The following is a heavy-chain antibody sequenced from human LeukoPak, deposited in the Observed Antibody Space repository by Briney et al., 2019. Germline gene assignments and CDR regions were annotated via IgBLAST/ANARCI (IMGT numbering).Heavy chain of an antibody. V-gene: IGHV1-46*01. CDR3: ARQEQGIVVVVAANWFDR. J-gene: IGHJ5*02. Sequence: ASVKVSCKASGYTFTSYYMHWVRQAPGQGLEWRGIINPSGGSTSYAQKFQGRVTMTRDTSTSTVYMELSSLRSDDTAVYYCARQEQGIVVVVAANWFDRWGQGGLLSVCS. D-gene: IGHD2-15*01. CDR2: INPSGGST. CDR1: GYTFTSYY.